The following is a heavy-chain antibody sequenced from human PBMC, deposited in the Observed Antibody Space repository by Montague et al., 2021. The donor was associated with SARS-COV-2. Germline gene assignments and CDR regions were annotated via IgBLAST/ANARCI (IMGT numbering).Heavy chain of an antibody. Sequence: SETLSLTCAVYGGSFSGYYWNWIRQPPGKGLEWIGEINHSGSTNYNPSLKSRVTISVDTSKNQFSLKLRSVTAADTAVYYCARGQLWFDYWGQGTLVTVSS. D-gene: IGHD5-18*01. V-gene: IGHV4-34*01. CDR2: INHSGST. CDR3: ARGQLWFDY. J-gene: IGHJ4*02. CDR1: GGSFSGYY.